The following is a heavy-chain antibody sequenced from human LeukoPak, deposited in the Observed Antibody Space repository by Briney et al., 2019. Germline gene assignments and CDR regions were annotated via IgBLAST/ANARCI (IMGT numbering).Heavy chain of an antibody. V-gene: IGHV3-30*02. CDR3: AKDPKLGYFDY. D-gene: IGHD7-27*01. CDR1: GFTFSSYG. Sequence: PGGSLRLSCAASGFTFSSYGMHWVRQAPGKGLEWVAFIPYDGSNKYYADSEKGRFTIARDNSKNTLYLQMNSLRAEDTAVYYCAKDPKLGYFDYWGQGTLVTVSS. CDR2: IPYDGSNK. J-gene: IGHJ4*02.